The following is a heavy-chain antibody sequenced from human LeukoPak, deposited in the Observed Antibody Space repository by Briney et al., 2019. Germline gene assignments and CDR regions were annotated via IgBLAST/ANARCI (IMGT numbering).Heavy chain of an antibody. CDR3: ARGREFSSSWFPGANWYFDL. D-gene: IGHD6-13*01. CDR1: GFTFSSYA. CDR2: ISYDGSNK. V-gene: IGHV3-30-3*01. J-gene: IGHJ2*01. Sequence: GGSLRLSCAASGFTFSSYAMHWVRQAPGKGLEWVAVISYDGSNKYYADSVKGRFTISRDNSKNTLYLQMNSLRAEDTAVYYCARGREFSSSWFPGANWYFDLWGRGTLVTVSS.